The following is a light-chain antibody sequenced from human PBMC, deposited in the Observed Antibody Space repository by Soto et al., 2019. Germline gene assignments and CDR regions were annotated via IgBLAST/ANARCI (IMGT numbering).Light chain of an antibody. CDR2: EGS. V-gene: IGLV2-23*01. J-gene: IGLJ2*01. CDR1: SSDVGCYNL. CDR3: CSYAGSSTR. Sequence: QSALTQPASVSGSPGQSITISCTGTSSDVGCYNLVSWYQQHPGKAPKLMIYEGSKRPSGVSNRFSGSKSGNTASLTISGLQAEDEADYYCCSYAGSSTRFGGGTKLTVL.